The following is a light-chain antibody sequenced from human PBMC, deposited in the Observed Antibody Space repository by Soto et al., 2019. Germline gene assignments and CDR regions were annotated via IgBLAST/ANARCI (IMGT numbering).Light chain of an antibody. Sequence: DIQMTQSPSSVSASVGDRVTITCRASQDISAWLAWFQQKPGKAPNLLIYAASILQSGVPSRFSGSGSGTDFPLTISSLQPEDFATYYCQQLNSYPWTFGQGTKVEIK. CDR3: QQLNSYPWT. CDR1: QDISAW. J-gene: IGKJ1*01. CDR2: AAS. V-gene: IGKV1-12*01.